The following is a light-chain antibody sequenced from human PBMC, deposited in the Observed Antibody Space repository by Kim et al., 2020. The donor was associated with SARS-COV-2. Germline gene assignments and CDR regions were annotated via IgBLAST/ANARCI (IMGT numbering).Light chain of an antibody. CDR1: KLGDKY. CDR3: QAWDSSIVV. CDR2: QDS. Sequence: SYELTQAPSVSVSPGQTASITCSGDKLGDKYACWYQQKPGQSPVLVIYQDSKRPSGIPERFSGSNSGNTATLTISGTQAMDEADYYCQAWDSSIVVFGAG. V-gene: IGLV3-1*01. J-gene: IGLJ2*01.